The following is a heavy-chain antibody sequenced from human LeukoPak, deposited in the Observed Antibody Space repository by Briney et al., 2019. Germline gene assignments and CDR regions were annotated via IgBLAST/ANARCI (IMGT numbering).Heavy chain of an antibody. CDR2: INWNGGST. CDR3: ARVYLDYDYVWGSYRPHYFDY. D-gene: IGHD3-16*02. Sequence: GGSLRLSCAASGFTFDDYGMSWVRQAPGKGLEWVSGINWNGGSTGYADSVKGRFTISRDNAKNSLYLQMNSLRAEDTALYYCARVYLDYDYVWGSYRPHYFDYWGQGTLVTVSS. J-gene: IGHJ4*02. CDR1: GFTFDDYG. V-gene: IGHV3-20*04.